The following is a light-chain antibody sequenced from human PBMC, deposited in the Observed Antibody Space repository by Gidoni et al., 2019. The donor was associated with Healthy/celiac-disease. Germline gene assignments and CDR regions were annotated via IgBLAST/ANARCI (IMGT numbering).Light chain of an antibody. CDR1: SSDVGSYNL. J-gene: IGLJ1*01. CDR2: EGS. Sequence: QSALTQPASVSGSPGQSIPISCTGTSSDVGSYNLVSWYQQHPGKAPKLMIYEGSKRPSGVSNRLSGSKSGNTASLTISGLQAEDEADYYCCSYAGSSTFVYVFGTGTKVTVL. CDR3: CSYAGSSTFVYV. V-gene: IGLV2-23*03.